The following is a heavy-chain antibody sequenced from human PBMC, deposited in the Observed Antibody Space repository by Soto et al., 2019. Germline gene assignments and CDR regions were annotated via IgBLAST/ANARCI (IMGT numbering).Heavy chain of an antibody. Sequence: EVQLVESGGGLVKPGGSLRLSCAASGFTFSNAWMNWVRQAPGKGLEWVGRIKSKTDGGTTDYAAPVKGRFTISRDDSKNTLYLQMNSLKTEDTAVYYCTTDLGLGCSSTSCQPAEYPGGMDVWGQGTTVTVSS. CDR1: GFTFSNAW. CDR2: IKSKTDGGTT. CDR3: TTDLGLGCSSTSCQPAEYPGGMDV. V-gene: IGHV3-15*07. D-gene: IGHD2-2*01. J-gene: IGHJ6*02.